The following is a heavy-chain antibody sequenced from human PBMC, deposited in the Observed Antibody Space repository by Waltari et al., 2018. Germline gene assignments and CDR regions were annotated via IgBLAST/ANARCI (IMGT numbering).Heavy chain of an antibody. J-gene: IGHJ4*02. CDR3: TADVPDFVPQVDY. D-gene: IGHD2-21*01. CDR2: VKSNIDGGTT. Sequence: EVQLVESGGGLVKPGDSLRLSCEASGFFGSAWLNWVRQAQGKGLEWVGRVKSNIDGGTTDYAAPVKGRFTISRDDSKNTMYVQMNSLKIEDTAVYYCTADVPDFVPQVDYWGQGTVVIVSS. CDR1: GFFGSAW. V-gene: IGHV3-15*01.